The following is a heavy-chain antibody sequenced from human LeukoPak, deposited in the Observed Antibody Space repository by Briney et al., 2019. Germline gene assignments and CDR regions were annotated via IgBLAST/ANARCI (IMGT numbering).Heavy chain of an antibody. CDR2: INPSDGAT. V-gene: IGHV1-46*01. J-gene: IGHJ6*03. CDR3: ARGRRGGLSGSLGGLFASYYTYYYMDV. Sequence: ASVKVSCKASGYTFTKYYIHWVRQAPGQGLEWMGMINPSDGATTYAQRFQGRVIMTRDMSTTTVYKVLGRLRSEDTAVYFCARGRRGGLSGSLGGLFASYYTYYYMDVWGRGTTVSVSS. D-gene: IGHD1-26*01. CDR1: GYTFTKYY.